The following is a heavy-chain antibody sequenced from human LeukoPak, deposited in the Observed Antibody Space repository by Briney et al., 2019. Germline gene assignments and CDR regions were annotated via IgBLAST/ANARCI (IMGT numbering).Heavy chain of an antibody. CDR3: ARDLSFYGSGSYSFDY. D-gene: IGHD3-10*01. Sequence: GGSLRLSCAASGFTFSSYSMNWVRQAPGKGLEWVSSISSSSSYIYYADSVKGRFTISRDNAKNSLYLQMNSLRAEDTAVYYCARDLSFYGSGSYSFDYWGQGTLVTVSS. CDR1: GFTFSSYS. V-gene: IGHV3-21*01. J-gene: IGHJ4*02. CDR2: ISSSSSYI.